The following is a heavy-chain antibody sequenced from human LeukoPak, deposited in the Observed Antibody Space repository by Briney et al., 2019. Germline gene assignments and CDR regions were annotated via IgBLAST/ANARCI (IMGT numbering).Heavy chain of an antibody. J-gene: IGHJ5*01. CDR1: GDSMTNYY. CDR3: ARNRWELTPAKGGFDS. D-gene: IGHD1-26*01. Sequence: PSETLSLTCAVSGDSMTNYYWSWIRQPAGQGLEWIGHIYVSGRTDYNPSFKSRLSMSRDTSKKQFSLNLTSVSAADTAVYFCARNRWELTPAKGGFDSWGEGTLVTVSS. CDR2: IYVSGRT. V-gene: IGHV4-4*07.